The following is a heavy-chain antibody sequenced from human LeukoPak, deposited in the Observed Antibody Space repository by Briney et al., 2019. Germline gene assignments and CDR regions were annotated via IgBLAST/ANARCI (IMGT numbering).Heavy chain of an antibody. CDR3: ARAYCGGDCYSGQPVPGSWFDP. D-gene: IGHD2-21*02. CDR1: GFTFSDFY. J-gene: IGHJ5*02. Sequence: GGTLRLSCAASGFTFSDFYMTCIRQAPAGGLEWVSYISRSSTTIYYADSVRGRFIISRDNAKNSLYLQMNSLRAEDTAVYYCARAYCGGDCYSGQPVPGSWFDPWGQGTLVTVSS. CDR2: ISRSSTTI. V-gene: IGHV3-11*01.